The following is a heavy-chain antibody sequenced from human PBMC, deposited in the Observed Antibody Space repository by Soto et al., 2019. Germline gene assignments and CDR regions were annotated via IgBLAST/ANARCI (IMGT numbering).Heavy chain of an antibody. Sequence: PWGVLRLSCAASGFTFSSDAMSWVRQAPGKGLEWVSAISGSGGSTYYATSAKGRVTRPRDNSKNKLYLQMNSLRAEDTAVYYFANEEGQRTILYYFCMDVWGKGTTVTVTS. D-gene: IGHD3-9*01. V-gene: IGHV3-23*01. J-gene: IGHJ6*03. CDR3: ANEEGQRTILYYFCMDV. CDR2: ISGSGGST. CDR1: GFTFSSDA.